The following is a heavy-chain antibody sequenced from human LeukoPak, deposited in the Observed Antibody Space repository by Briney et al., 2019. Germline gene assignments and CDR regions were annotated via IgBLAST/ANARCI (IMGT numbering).Heavy chain of an antibody. V-gene: IGHV3-33*01. D-gene: IGHD6-25*01. CDR3: ARDLGITADGNYFDY. CDR2: IWYDGSKK. CDR1: GFTFSRYG. Sequence: GGSLRLSCAASGFTFSRYGMHWVRQAPGKGLEWVAVIWYDGSKKYYADPVEGRFTVSRDNSKYTLTMQMDSLRAEDTAVYYCARDLGITADGNYFDYWGQGTLVTVSS. J-gene: IGHJ4*02.